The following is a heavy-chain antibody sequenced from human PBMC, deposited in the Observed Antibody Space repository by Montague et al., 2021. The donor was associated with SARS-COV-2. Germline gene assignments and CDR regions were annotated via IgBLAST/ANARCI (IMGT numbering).Heavy chain of an antibody. Sequence: SETLSLTCTVSSGSISTYYWSWIRQPPRKGLEWMGYVYYSGSTNYNPSLKSRVTISEDTSKNQFSLKLRSVTAADTAVYYCASGADDYYYAMDVWGQGTTVTVSS. CDR2: VYYSGST. J-gene: IGHJ6*02. CDR1: SGSISTYY. CDR3: ASGADDYYYAMDV. V-gene: IGHV4-59*01. D-gene: IGHD3-10*01.